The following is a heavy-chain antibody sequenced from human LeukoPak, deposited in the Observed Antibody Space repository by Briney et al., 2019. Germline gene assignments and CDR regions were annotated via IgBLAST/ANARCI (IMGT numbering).Heavy chain of an antibody. J-gene: IGHJ4*02. V-gene: IGHV3-21*01. D-gene: IGHD3-10*01. CDR3: ARGYYGSGCYFDY. CDR1: GFTFSSYS. Sequence: GGSLRLSCAASGFTFSSYSMNWVRQAPGKGLEWVSSISSSSSYIYYADSVKGRFTISRDNAKNSLYLQMNSLRAEDTAVYYCARGYYGSGCYFDYWGQGTLVTVSS. CDR2: ISSSSSYI.